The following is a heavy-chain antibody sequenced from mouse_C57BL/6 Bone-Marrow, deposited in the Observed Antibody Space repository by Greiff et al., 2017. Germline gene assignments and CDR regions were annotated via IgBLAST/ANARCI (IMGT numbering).Heavy chain of an antibody. J-gene: IGHJ4*01. CDR2: INPNYGTT. Sequence: SGPELVKPGASVKISCKASGYSFTDYNMNWVKQSNGKSLEWIGVINPNYGTTSYNQKFKGKATLTVDQSSSTAYMQLNSLTSEDSAVYYCATSHDYGRSHYYAMDYWGQGTSVTVSS. V-gene: IGHV1-39*01. D-gene: IGHD1-1*01. CDR1: GYSFTDYN. CDR3: ATSHDYGRSHYYAMDY.